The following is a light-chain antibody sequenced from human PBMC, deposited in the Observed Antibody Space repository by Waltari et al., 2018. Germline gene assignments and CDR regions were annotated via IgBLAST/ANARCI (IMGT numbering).Light chain of an antibody. CDR1: NSYVCSYDS. Sequence: QSALTQPASVSGSPGQSIPIPCTGTNSYVCSYDSVSWYQHHPGTAPKLIIYEVTNRPSGVSNRFSGSKSDNTASLTISGLQAEDEAEYYCCSCSYTPTTTVIFGGGTKLTVL. V-gene: IGLV2-14*01. CDR2: EVT. CDR3: CSCSYTPTTTVI. J-gene: IGLJ2*01.